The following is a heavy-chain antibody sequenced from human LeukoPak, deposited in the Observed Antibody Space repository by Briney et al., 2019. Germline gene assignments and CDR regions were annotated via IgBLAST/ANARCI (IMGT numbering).Heavy chain of an antibody. V-gene: IGHV3-64D*06. Sequence: GGSLRLSCSASGFIFSSYAMHWVRQAPEKGLEYVSAISPNGGSTYYADSVKGRFSISRDNSKNILYLQMSSVRPEDTAVYYCVPKGNKGYGGQGTLVTVS. J-gene: IGHJ4*02. CDR3: VPKGNKGY. CDR2: ISPNGGST. CDR1: GFIFSSYA. D-gene: IGHD1/OR15-1a*01.